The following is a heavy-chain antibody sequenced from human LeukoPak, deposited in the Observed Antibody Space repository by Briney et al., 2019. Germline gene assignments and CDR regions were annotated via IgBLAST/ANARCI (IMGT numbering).Heavy chain of an antibody. J-gene: IGHJ5*02. CDR3: AKEPYYYDSSGYYH. Sequence: GGSLRLSCAASGFTFSSYAMSWVRQAPGKGLEWVSAISGSGGSTYYADSVKGRFTISRDNSKNTLYLQMNSLRAEDTAIYYCAKEPYYYDSSGYYHWGQGTLVTVSS. CDR2: ISGSGGST. V-gene: IGHV3-23*01. CDR1: GFTFSSYA. D-gene: IGHD3-22*01.